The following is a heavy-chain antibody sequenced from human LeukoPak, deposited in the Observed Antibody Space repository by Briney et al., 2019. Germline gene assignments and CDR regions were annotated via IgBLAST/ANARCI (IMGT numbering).Heavy chain of an antibody. Sequence: SGGSLRLSCAASGFTLSDYYMSWIRQAPGKGLEWVSYISSSGSTVKYADSVKGRFTISRDNAKNSLYLQMNSPRAEDTAVYYCARDSGNYLDAFDIWGQGTMVTVSS. V-gene: IGHV3-11*04. J-gene: IGHJ3*02. CDR3: ARDSGNYLDAFDI. D-gene: IGHD1-7*01. CDR1: GFTLSDYY. CDR2: ISSSGSTV.